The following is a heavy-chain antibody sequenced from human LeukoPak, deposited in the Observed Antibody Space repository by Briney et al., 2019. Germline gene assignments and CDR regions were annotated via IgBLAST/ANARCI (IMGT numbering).Heavy chain of an antibody. Sequence: GASVKVSCKASGYTFTGYYMHWVRQAPGQGLEYMGWINPNSGGTNYAQKFQGRVTRTRDTSISTAYMELSRLRSDDTAVYYCARDSNGDFYSYYVDVWGKGTTVTVSS. CDR3: ARDSNGDFYSYYVDV. CDR2: INPNSGGT. J-gene: IGHJ6*03. V-gene: IGHV1-2*02. D-gene: IGHD2-8*01. CDR1: GYTFTGYY.